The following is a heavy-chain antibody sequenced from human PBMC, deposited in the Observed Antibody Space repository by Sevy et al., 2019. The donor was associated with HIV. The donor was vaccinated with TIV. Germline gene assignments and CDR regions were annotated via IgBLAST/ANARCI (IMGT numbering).Heavy chain of an antibody. CDR1: GFTFSNYG. Sequence: GGSLRLSCAASGFTFSNYGMHWVRQAPGKGLEWVAVIWNDGSNKYYADSVKGRFTISRDNSKNTLYLQMNSLRVEDXXXXXXXXXXXXXXXXXXRDFDYWGQGTLVTVSS. CDR3: XXXXXXXXXXXXRDFDY. CDR2: IWNDGSNK. V-gene: IGHV3-33*01. J-gene: IGHJ4*02.